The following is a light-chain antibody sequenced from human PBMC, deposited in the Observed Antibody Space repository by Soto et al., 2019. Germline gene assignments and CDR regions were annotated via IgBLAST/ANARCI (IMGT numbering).Light chain of an antibody. CDR3: MQALQTPLT. V-gene: IGKV2-28*01. Sequence: VMNQSPLSLPVTPGEPASISCRSSQSLLHSNGYNYLDWYLQKPGQSPQLLIYLGSNRASGVPDRFSGSGSSTDFTLKISRVEAEDVGVYYCMQALQTPLTFGPGSKVDI. J-gene: IGKJ3*01. CDR1: QSLLHSNGYNY. CDR2: LGS.